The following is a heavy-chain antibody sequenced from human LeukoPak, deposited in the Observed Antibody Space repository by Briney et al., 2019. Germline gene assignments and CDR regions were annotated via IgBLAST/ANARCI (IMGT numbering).Heavy chain of an antibody. Sequence: GGSLRLPCAASGFTFDDYGMSWVRQAPGKGLEWVSGINWNGGSTGYADSVEGRFTISRDNAKSSLYLQMNSLRAEDTALYYCARDNTYYYDSSGYFDAFDIWGQGTMVTVSS. CDR3: ARDNTYYYDSSGYFDAFDI. D-gene: IGHD3-22*01. CDR1: GFTFDDYG. CDR2: INWNGGST. J-gene: IGHJ3*02. V-gene: IGHV3-20*04.